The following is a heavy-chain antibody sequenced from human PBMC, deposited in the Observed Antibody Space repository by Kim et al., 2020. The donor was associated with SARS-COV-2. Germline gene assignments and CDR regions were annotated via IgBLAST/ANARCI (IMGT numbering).Heavy chain of an antibody. V-gene: IGHV1-69*13. Sequence: SVKVSCKASGGTFSSYAISWVRQAPGQGLEWMGGIIPIFGTANYAQKFQGRVTITADESTSTAYKELSSLRSEDTAVYYCAREGEPGYDFWSGYYTDWGQGTLVTVSS. CDR3: AREGEPGYDFWSGYYTD. CDR2: IIPIFGTA. D-gene: IGHD3-3*01. CDR1: GGTFSSYA. J-gene: IGHJ4*02.